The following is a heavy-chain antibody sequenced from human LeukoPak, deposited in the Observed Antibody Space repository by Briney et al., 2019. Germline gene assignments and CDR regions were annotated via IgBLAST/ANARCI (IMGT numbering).Heavy chain of an antibody. V-gene: IGHV3-66*01. Sequence: GGSLRLSCAASGFTVSSNYMSWVRQAPGKGLEWVSIIYSGGSTYYTDSVRGRFIISRDISKNTLYLQMNSLRAEDTAVYYCARVGDCGSASCYAIDYWGQGTLVTVSS. CDR1: GFTVSSNY. CDR2: IYSGGST. D-gene: IGHD2-2*01. CDR3: ARVGDCGSASCYAIDY. J-gene: IGHJ4*02.